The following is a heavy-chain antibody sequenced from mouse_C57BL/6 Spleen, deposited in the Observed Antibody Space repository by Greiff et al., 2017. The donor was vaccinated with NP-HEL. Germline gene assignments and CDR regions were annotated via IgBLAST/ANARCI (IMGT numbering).Heavy chain of an antibody. CDR2: IDPSDSYT. CDR3: ARRRGGYYFDD. CDR1: GYTFTSYW. Sequence: QVQLQQPGAELVKPGASVKLSCKASGYTFTSYWMQWVKQRPGQGLEWIGEIDPSDSYTNYNQKFTGKATLTVDTSSSTAYMQLSSLTSEDSAVYYCARRRGGYYFDDWGQGTTLTVAS. J-gene: IGHJ2*01. V-gene: IGHV1-50*01.